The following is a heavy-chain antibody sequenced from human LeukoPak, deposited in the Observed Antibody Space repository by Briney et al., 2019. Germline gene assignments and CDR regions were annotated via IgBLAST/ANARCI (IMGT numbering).Heavy chain of an antibody. CDR1: GGSISSYY. CDR2: IYYSGST. CDR3: ARDTLIAAAGNDAFDI. J-gene: IGHJ3*02. Sequence: SETLSLTCTVSGGSISSYYWSWIRQPAGKGLEWIGYIYYSGSTNYNPSLKSRVTISVDTSKNQFSLKLSSVAAADTAVYYCARDTLIAAAGNDAFDIWGQGTMVTVSS. V-gene: IGHV4-59*12. D-gene: IGHD6-13*01.